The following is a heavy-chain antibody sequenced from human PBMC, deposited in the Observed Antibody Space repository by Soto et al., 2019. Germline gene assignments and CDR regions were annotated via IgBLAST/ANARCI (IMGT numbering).Heavy chain of an antibody. CDR2: IVVGSGNT. J-gene: IGHJ4*02. CDR1: GFNFSNSA. Sequence: QMQLVQSGPEVKKPGTSVKVSCKASGFNFSNSAVQWVRQARGQRLEWIGWIVVGSGNTNYAQKCQDRVTFTRDRSTSTGYMELSSLRSGDTAGYYGAEDKGDRHGYGNYWGQGTLVTVSS. D-gene: IGHD5-18*01. CDR3: AEDKGDRHGYGNY. V-gene: IGHV1-58*01.